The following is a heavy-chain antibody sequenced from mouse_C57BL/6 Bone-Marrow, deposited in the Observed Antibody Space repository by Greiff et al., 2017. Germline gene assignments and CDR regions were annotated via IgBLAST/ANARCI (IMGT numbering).Heavy chain of an antibody. CDR1: GFTFSSYG. J-gene: IGHJ3*01. Sequence: EVQLVESGGALVKPGGSLKLSCAASGFTFSSYGMSWVRQTPDKRLEWVATISSGGSYTYYPDRVKGRFTSSRDNAKNTLYLQMSSLKSEDTAMYYCARHHAGFAYWGQGTLVTVSA. V-gene: IGHV5-6*01. CDR2: ISSGGSYT. CDR3: ARHHAGFAY.